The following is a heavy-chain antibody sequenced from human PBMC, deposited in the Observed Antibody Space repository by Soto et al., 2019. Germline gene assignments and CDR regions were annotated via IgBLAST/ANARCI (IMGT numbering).Heavy chain of an antibody. J-gene: IGHJ3*02. CDR3: ARDRYGAFDAFDS. D-gene: IGHD4-17*01. CDR1: GFTFSSYS. CDR2: ISSSSSYI. V-gene: IGHV3-21*01. Sequence: PGGSLRLSCAASGFTFSSYSMNWVRQAPGKGLEWVSSISSSSSYIYYADSVKGRFTISRDNAKNSLYLQMNSLRAEDTAVYYWARDRYGAFDAFDSWGQGTMVTVSS.